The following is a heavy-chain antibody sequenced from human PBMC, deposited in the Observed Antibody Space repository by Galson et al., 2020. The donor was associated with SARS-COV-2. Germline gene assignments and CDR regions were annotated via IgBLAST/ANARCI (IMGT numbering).Heavy chain of an antibody. J-gene: IGHJ5*02. V-gene: IGHV4-31*03. CDR2: IYCSGSP. Sequence: SQTLSLTCTVSGGSISSGDYYWSWIRQHPGKGLECIGYIYCSGSPYYNPSLKSRVTISLDPSKKQFSLNLSSVTAADTAVYYGARFKYGDNAGDGIGWDPWGQGTLVTVPS. CDR3: ARFKYGDNAGDGIGWDP. CDR1: GGSISSGDYY. D-gene: IGHD4-17*01.